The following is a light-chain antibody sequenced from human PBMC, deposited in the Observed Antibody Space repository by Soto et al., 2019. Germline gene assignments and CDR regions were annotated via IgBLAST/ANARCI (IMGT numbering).Light chain of an antibody. CDR1: NIGSKS. CDR3: HVWDSSSDHVV. CDR2: YDS. Sequence: SYELTQPPSVSVAPGKTARITCGGNNIGSKSVHWYQQKPGQAPVLVIYYDSDRPSGIPERFSGSNSGNTATLTISRVEAGDDADYYCHVWDSSSDHVVFGGGTKLTVL. J-gene: IGLJ2*01. V-gene: IGLV3-21*04.